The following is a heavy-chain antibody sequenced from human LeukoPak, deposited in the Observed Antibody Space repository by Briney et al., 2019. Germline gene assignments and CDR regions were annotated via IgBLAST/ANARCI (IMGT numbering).Heavy chain of an antibody. D-gene: IGHD5-18*01. J-gene: IGHJ6*03. CDR1: GFTFGGYG. CDR2: ISYDGSNK. V-gene: IGHV3-30*18. Sequence: AGGSLRLSCTASGFTFGGYGMHWVRQAPGKGLEWVAVISYDGSNKYYADSVKGRFTISRDNSKNTLYLQMNSLRAEDTAVYYCAKDSGYIYGFGVRESYMDVWGQGTTVTVSS. CDR3: AKDSGYIYGFGVRESYMDV.